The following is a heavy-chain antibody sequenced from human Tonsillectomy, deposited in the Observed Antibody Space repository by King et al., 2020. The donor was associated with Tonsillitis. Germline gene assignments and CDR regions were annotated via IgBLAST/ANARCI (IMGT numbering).Heavy chain of an antibody. Sequence: QLVQSGGGLVKPGGSLRLSCAASGFTFSDYIMNWVRQAPGKGLEWVSSISSSSSCIYYADSMKGRFTISRDNAKNSLYMQMNSLRAEDTAVYYCARSLSGWYFDYWGQGTLVTVSS. CDR3: ARSLSGWYFDY. CDR1: GFTFSDYI. V-gene: IGHV3-21*01. D-gene: IGHD6-19*01. CDR2: ISSSSSCI. J-gene: IGHJ4*02.